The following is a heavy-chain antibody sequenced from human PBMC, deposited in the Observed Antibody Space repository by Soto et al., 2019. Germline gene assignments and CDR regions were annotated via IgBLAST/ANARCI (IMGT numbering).Heavy chain of an antibody. Sequence: PGVSLILSCAASGFTFSSYWMHWVRQAPGEGLVWVSRINSDGSNTTYADSVKGRFTTSRDNAKNTLFLQMNSLRGEDTAVYYCARHVAVATISWGTYGMDVWGQGTTVTVSS. CDR2: INSDGSNT. CDR3: ARHVAVATISWGTYGMDV. J-gene: IGHJ6*02. CDR1: GFTFSSYW. D-gene: IGHD5-12*01. V-gene: IGHV3-74*01.